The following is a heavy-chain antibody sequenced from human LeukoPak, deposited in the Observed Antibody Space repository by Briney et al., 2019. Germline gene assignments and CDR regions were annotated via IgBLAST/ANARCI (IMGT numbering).Heavy chain of an antibody. CDR3: ARGITGTTDYYYYYMDV. CDR2: MDPNSGNT. CDR1: GYTFTSYD. Sequence: GASVKVSCKASGYTFTSYDINWVRQATGQGVEWMGWMDPNSGNTGYAQKFQGRVTMTRNTSISTAYMELSSLRSEDTAVYYCARGITGTTDYYYYYMDVWGKGTTVTVSS. V-gene: IGHV1-8*01. J-gene: IGHJ6*03. D-gene: IGHD1-20*01.